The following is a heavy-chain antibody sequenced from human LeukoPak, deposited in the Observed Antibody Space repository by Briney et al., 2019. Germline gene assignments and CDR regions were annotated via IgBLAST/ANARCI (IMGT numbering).Heavy chain of an antibody. CDR1: GGSFSGYY. CDR2: IYYSGST. J-gene: IGHJ4*02. CDR3: ARAFSITMPIFDY. D-gene: IGHD3-10*01. Sequence: SETLSLTCAVYGGSFSGYYWSWIRQHPGKGLEWIGYIYYSGSTYYNPSLKSRVTISVDTSKNQFSLKLSSVTAADTAVYYCARAFSITMPIFDYWGQGTLVTVSS. V-gene: IGHV4-31*11.